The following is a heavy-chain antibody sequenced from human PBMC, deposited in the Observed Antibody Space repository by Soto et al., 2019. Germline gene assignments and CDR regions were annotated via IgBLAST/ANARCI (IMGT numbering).Heavy chain of an antibody. Sequence: QVQLVQSGAEVKKPGSSVKVSCKASGGTFSSYAISWVRQAPGQGLEWMGGIIPIFGTANYAQKFQGTVTITADESTSTAYRELSSLRSEDTAVYYCARAISSGPSIVSEWAFDIWGQGTMVTVSS. V-gene: IGHV1-69*01. CDR3: ARAISSGPSIVSEWAFDI. CDR2: IIPIFGTA. J-gene: IGHJ3*02. CDR1: GGTFSSYA. D-gene: IGHD3-22*01.